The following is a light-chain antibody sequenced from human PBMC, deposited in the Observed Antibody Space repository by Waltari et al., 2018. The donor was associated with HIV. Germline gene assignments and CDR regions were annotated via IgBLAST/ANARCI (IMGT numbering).Light chain of an antibody. CDR1: SSNIVSNA. CDR3: AAWDDSLNGPL. J-gene: IGLJ3*02. Sequence: QSVLTQPPSASGTPGQRVTISCSGSSSNIVSNAVNWYQQLPGAAPKLLFYSDNQRPSGVPDRFSGSRSGTSASLAISGLQSGDEADYYCAAWDDSLNGPLFGGGTKLTVL. CDR2: SDN. V-gene: IGLV1-44*01.